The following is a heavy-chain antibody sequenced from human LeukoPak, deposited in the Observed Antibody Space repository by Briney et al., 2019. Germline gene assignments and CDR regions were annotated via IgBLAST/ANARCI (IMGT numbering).Heavy chain of an antibody. CDR1: GFTFSSYW. CDR2: ISSSGSTI. V-gene: IGHV3-48*03. Sequence: GGSLRLSCAASGFTFSSYWMNWVRPAPGKGLEWVSYISSSGSTIYYADSVKGRFTISRDNAKNSLYLQMNSLRAEDTAVYYCARGPGIPPYFDYWGQGTLVTVSS. J-gene: IGHJ4*02. D-gene: IGHD1-26*01. CDR3: ARGPGIPPYFDY.